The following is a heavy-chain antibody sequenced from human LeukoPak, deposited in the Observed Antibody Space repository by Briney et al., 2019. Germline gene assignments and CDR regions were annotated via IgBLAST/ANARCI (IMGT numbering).Heavy chain of an antibody. D-gene: IGHD3-3*01. CDR3: ARVVDYDFWSGYSYYMDV. CDR2: ISPSGGST. J-gene: IGHJ6*03. V-gene: IGHV1-46*01. Sequence: ASVKVSCKAFGYTFTSNYMHWVRQAPGQGPEWMGVISPSGGSTTYAQKFQGRVTLTRDTSISTAYMELSRLRSDDTAVYYCARVVDYDFWSGYSYYMDVWGKGTTVTVSS. CDR1: GYTFTSNY.